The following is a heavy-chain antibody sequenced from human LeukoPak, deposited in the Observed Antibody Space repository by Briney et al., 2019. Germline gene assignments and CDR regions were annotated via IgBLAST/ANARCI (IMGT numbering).Heavy chain of an antibody. Sequence: SETLSLTCTVSGYSISSGYYWGWIRQSPGKGLEWIGSIYNSGSTYYNPSLKSRVTISIDTSKNQFSLKLSSVTAADTAVYYCTREYRSSWYLNWFDPWGQGTLVTVSS. D-gene: IGHD6-13*01. CDR3: TREYRSSWYLNWFDP. CDR2: IYNSGST. V-gene: IGHV4-38-2*02. CDR1: GYSISSGYY. J-gene: IGHJ5*02.